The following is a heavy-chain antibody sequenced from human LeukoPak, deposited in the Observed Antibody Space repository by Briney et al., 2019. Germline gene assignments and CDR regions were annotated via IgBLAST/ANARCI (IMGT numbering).Heavy chain of an antibody. D-gene: IGHD1-1*01. CDR2: IHYRGNT. J-gene: IGHJ4*02. V-gene: IGHV4-39*01. Sequence: SETLSLTCTVSGGSISSSPYYWAWIRQPPGRGLEWIGSIHYRGNTYHNPSLKSRVTISVDTSKNQFSLSVISVTAADTAVYFCARPTTGPATQGYDSWGQGILVTVAS. CDR1: GGSISSSPYY. CDR3: ARPTTGPATQGYDS.